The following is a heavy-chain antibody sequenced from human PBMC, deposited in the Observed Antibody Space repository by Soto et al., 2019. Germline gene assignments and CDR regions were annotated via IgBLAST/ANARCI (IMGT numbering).Heavy chain of an antibody. Sequence: VGSLRLSCAASGFTFSSYGMHWVRQAPGKGLEWVAVISYDGSNKYYADSVKGRFTISRDNSKNTLYLQMNSLRAEDTAVYYCAKDAIFGVVIMYYFDYWGQGTLVTVSS. J-gene: IGHJ4*02. D-gene: IGHD3-3*01. CDR3: AKDAIFGVVIMYYFDY. V-gene: IGHV3-30*18. CDR1: GFTFSSYG. CDR2: ISYDGSNK.